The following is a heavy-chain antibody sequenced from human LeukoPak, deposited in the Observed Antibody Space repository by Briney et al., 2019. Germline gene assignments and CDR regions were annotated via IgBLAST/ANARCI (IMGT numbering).Heavy chain of an antibody. CDR2: MNPNSGNT. CDR1: GYTFTSYG. J-gene: IGHJ6*02. CDR3: ARESLCSSTSCFNMDV. D-gene: IGHD2-2*01. Sequence: GASVKVSCKASGYTFTSYGISWVRQAPGQGLEWMGWMNPNSGNTGYAQKFQGRVTMTRNTSISTAYMGLSSLRSEDTAVYYCARESLCSSTSCFNMDVWGQGTTVTVSS. V-gene: IGHV1-8*02.